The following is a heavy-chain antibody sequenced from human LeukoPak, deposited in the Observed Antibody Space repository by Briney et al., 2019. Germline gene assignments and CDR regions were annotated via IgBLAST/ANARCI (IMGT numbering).Heavy chain of an antibody. D-gene: IGHD3-16*01. CDR3: ARDFGETSLPNWFDP. CDR2: TSHSDSP. CDR1: GMSITSRHY. J-gene: IGHJ5*02. V-gene: IGHV4-38-2*02. Sequence: PSETLSLTCSVSGMSITSRHYWGWIRQPPGKGLEWIGSTSHSDSPYYNPSLESRVSVSLDTSRNQFSLKLTSVTAADTAVYYCARDFGETSLPNWFDPWGQGTLVTVSS.